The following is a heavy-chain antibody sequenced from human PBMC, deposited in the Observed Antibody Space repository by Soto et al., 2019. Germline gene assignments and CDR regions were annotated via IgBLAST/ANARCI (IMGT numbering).Heavy chain of an antibody. V-gene: IGHV1-18*01. J-gene: IGHJ5*01. D-gene: IGHD1-1*01. CDR1: GYSFHNSG. CDR3: SKNGTTWFAS. CDR2: ISVLNGYA. Sequence: QVQLVQSGPELKKPGASVKVSCKTSGYSFHNSGISWVRQAPGQGLEWMGWISVLNGYAHYGQKFKGRVIMTADAFTSRAYMELRGLRSGDTAMCYCSKNGTTWFASWGQGTPVTVSS.